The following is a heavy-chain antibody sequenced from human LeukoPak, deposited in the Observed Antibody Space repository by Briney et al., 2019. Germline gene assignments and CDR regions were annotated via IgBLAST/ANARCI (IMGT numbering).Heavy chain of an antibody. D-gene: IGHD6-13*01. CDR2: IYYSGST. V-gene: IGHV4-39*01. CDR3: ARSIAAAWYVGY. J-gene: IGHJ4*02. Sequence: SETLSLTCTVSGGSISSSSYYWGWIRQPPGKGLEWIGSIYYSGSTYYNPSLKSRVTISVDTSKNQFSLKLSSVTAADTAVYYRARSIAAAWYVGYWGQGTLVTVSS. CDR1: GGSISSSSYY.